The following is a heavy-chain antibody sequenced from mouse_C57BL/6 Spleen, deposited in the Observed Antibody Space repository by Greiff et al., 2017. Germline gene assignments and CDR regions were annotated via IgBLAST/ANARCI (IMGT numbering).Heavy chain of an antibody. V-gene: IGHV5-17*01. CDR1: GFTFSDYG. D-gene: IGHD2-12*01. Sequence: EVKVEESGGGLVKPGGSLKLSCAASGFTFSDYGMHWVRQAPEKGLEWVAYISSGSSTIYYADTVKGRFTISRDNAKNTLFLQMTSLRSEDTAMYYCAGIRRDYYAMDYWGQGTSVTVSS. J-gene: IGHJ4*01. CDR2: ISSGSSTI. CDR3: AGIRRDYYAMDY.